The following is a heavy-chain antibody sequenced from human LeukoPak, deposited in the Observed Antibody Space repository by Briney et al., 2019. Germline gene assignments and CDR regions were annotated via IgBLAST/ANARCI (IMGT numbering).Heavy chain of an antibody. D-gene: IGHD1-1*01. J-gene: IGHJ4*02. CDR2: ISSSGGST. V-gene: IGHV3-23*01. Sequence: QPGGSLRLSCAASGFTFSSYAMSWVRQAPGKGLEWVSAISSSGGSTYYADSVKGRFTISRDNSKNTLYLQMSSLRAEDTAVYYCVVQGWVFRAPTQYYFDYWGQGTLVTVSS. CDR1: GFTFSSYA. CDR3: VVQGWVFRAPTQYYFDY.